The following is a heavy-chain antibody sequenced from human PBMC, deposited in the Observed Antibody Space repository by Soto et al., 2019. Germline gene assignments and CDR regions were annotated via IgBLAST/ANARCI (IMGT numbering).Heavy chain of an antibody. CDR1: GDSLTIGGHY. CDR3: ARGGDGFDL. Sequence: QVRLQESGPGLVRPSQTLSLTCSVSGDSLTIGGHYWTWIRQHPGKGLEWIGYIYHSGSTYYSPSLKSRVAISVDTSDNQFSLKLTSMPAADTAVYYCARGGDGFDLWGQGKMVTVSS. V-gene: IGHV4-31*03. CDR2: IYHSGST. J-gene: IGHJ3*01.